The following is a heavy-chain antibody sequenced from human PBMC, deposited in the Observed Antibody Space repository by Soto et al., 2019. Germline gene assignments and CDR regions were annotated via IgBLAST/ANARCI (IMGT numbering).Heavy chain of an antibody. Sequence: GGSLRLSCAASGFTFSGSAMHWVRQASGKGLEWVGRIRSKANSYATAYAASGKGSFTIARDDSKNTTYLQMNSLKTEDTAVYYCTRTAYYDFWSGYSDYCYGMDVWGQGTTVTVSS. D-gene: IGHD3-3*01. V-gene: IGHV3-73*01. CDR2: IRSKANSYAT. CDR3: TRTAYYDFWSGYSDYCYGMDV. J-gene: IGHJ6*02. CDR1: GFTFSGSA.